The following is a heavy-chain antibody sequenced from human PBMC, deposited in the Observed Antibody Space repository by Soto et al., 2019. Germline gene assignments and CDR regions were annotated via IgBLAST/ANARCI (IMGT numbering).Heavy chain of an antibody. D-gene: IGHD3-9*01. CDR1: AGSLSIHY. V-gene: IGHV4-4*07. CDR3: ARDGLDWSLEGLDV. CDR2: IYASGST. J-gene: IGHJ6*01. Sequence: PSETLCIACILCAGSLSIHYWSWIRQPVGKGLEWIGHIYASGSTNYNPSLKNRVTMSVDTSKNQFSLRLKSVTAADTAVYYCARDGLDWSLEGLDVWGRGTTVTVSS.